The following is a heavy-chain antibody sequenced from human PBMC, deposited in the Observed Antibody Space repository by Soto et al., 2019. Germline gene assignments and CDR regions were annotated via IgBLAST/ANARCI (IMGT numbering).Heavy chain of an antibody. CDR1: GGSISSGGYY. CDR3: ARESVSGGTPSWFDP. V-gene: IGHV4-31*03. CDR2: IYYSGST. Sequence: PSETLSLTCTVSGGSISSGGYYWSWIRQHPGKGLEWIGYIYYSGSTYYNPSLKSRVTISVDTSKNQFSLKLSSVTAADTAVYCCARESVSGGTPSWFDPWGQGTLVTVSS. J-gene: IGHJ5*02. D-gene: IGHD2-15*01.